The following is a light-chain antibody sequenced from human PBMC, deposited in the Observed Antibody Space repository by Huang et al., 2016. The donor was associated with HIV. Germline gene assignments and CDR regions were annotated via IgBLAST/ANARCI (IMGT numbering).Light chain of an antibody. CDR1: QSISSW. V-gene: IGKV1-5*01. J-gene: IGKJ4*01. Sequence: DIQMTQSPSTLYASVGDRVTITCRASQSISSWLAWYQQKPGKAPKLLIYDASSLESGVPSRFSGSGSGTEFTLTISSLQPDNFATYYCQQYNSSPLTFGGGTKLEIK. CDR2: DAS. CDR3: QQYNSSPLT.